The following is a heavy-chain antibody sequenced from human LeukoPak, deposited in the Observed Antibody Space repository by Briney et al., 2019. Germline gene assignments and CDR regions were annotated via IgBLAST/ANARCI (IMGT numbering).Heavy chain of an antibody. CDR3: AKDPNGDYIGAFDI. Sequence: QSGGSLGLSCTTPKFNFHNYGLTWVRQAPGKELEWVSSISGSGGSTQYAASVQGRFTISRDNSKNTLYLQMNSLRAEDTAVYYCAKDPNGDYIGAFDIWGQGTMVTVSS. J-gene: IGHJ3*02. CDR2: ISGSGGST. CDR1: KFNFHNYG. V-gene: IGHV3-23*01. D-gene: IGHD4-17*01.